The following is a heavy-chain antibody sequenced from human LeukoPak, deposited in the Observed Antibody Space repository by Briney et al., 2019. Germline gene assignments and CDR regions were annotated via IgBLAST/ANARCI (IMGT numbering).Heavy chain of an antibody. V-gene: IGHV1-8*03. D-gene: IGHD4-11*01. J-gene: IGHJ6*03. CDR2: VNPKSGNT. CDR3: ARGHSIEPYYYYYYMDV. CDR1: GYSFTSYD. Sequence: ASVKVSCNTSGYSFTSYDINWVRQAPGQGLEWMGWVNPKSGNTGYKQKFQARVTITRDTSISAAYMELSSLTSDDTAVYYCARGHSIEPYYYYYYMDVWGKGTTVTVSS.